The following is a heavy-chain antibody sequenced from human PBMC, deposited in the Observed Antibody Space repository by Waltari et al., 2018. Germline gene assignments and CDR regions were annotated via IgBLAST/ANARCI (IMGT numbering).Heavy chain of an antibody. Sequence: EVQLVESGGGLIQPGGSLRLSCAASGFTVSSNYMSWVRQAPGKGLEWVSVIYSGGSTYYADSVKGLFTISRDNSKNTLYLQMNSLRAEDTAVYYCARVRTQQLVHGIYYYYYGMDVWGQGTTVIVSS. V-gene: IGHV3-53*01. D-gene: IGHD6-13*01. CDR2: IYSGGST. CDR3: ARVRTQQLVHGIYYYYYGMDV. CDR1: GFTVSSNY. J-gene: IGHJ6*02.